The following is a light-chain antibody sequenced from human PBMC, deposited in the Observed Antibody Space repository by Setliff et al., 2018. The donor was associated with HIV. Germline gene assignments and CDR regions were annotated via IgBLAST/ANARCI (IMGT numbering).Light chain of an antibody. V-gene: IGLV2-11*01. Sequence: QSALAQPRSVSGSPGQSVTISCTGTSSDVGGYKYVSWYQQYPDKAPKFLIYDVNQRPSGVPDRFSGSKSGNTASLTIFGLQSDDEGDYYCCSYAGDFSYVCGSGTKSPS. J-gene: IGLJ1*01. CDR2: DVN. CDR3: CSYAGDFSYV. CDR1: SSDVGGYKY.